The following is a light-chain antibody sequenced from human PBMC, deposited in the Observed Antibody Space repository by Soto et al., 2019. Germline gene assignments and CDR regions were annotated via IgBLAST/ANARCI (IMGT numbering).Light chain of an antibody. V-gene: IGLV2-14*03. CDR1: SSDVGGSNF. J-gene: IGLJ1*01. CDR3: VSYTSSTTYV. CDR2: DVA. Sequence: QSVRTQTASVSDSPGQSITISCTGTSSDVGGSNFVSWYQQHPGKPPKLIIYDVANRPSGVSNRFSGSKSGSTASLIISRLQTEDEADYYCVSYTSSTTYVFGTGTKVTVL.